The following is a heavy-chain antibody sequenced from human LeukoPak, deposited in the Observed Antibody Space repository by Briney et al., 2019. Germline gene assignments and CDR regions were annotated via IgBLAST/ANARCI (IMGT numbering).Heavy chain of an antibody. V-gene: IGHV4-39*01. CDR1: GGSISSSSYY. CDR3: ATQVAGYFDY. J-gene: IGHJ4*02. D-gene: IGHD6-19*01. CDR2: IYYSGNT. Sequence: SETLSLTCTVSGGSISSSSYYWVWIRQPPGKGLEWIGTIYYSGNTYYNPSLKSRVTISMDTSKSQFSLKLTSVTAADTAVYYCATQVAGYFDYWGQGTLVTVSS.